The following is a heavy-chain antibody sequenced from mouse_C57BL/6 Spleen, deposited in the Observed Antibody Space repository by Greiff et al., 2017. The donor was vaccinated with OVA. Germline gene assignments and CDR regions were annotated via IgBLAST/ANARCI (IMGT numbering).Heavy chain of an antibody. CDR3: ARSRLDWFAY. CDR2: IYPGSGST. Sequence: QVHVKQPGAELVKPGASVKMSCKASGYTFTSYWITWVKQRPGQGLEWIGDIYPGSGSTNYNEKFKSKATLTVDTSSSTAYMQLSSLTSEDSAVYYCARSRLDWFAYWGQGTLVTVSA. CDR1: GYTFTSYW. D-gene: IGHD2-4*01. J-gene: IGHJ3*01. V-gene: IGHV1-55*01.